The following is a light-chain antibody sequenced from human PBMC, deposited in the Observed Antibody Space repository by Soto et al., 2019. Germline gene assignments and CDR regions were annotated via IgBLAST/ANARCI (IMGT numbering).Light chain of an antibody. CDR3: QSYDSSLSGYV. CDR1: SSNIGAGYD. CDR2: GNT. Sequence: QAVLTQPPSVSGAPGQRVTISCTGSSSNIGAGYDGHWYQQLPGTAPKLLIYGNTNRPSGVPDRFSGSKSGTSVSLAITGLRAEDEADYYCQSYDSSLSGYVFGTGTQLTVL. V-gene: IGLV1-40*01. J-gene: IGLJ1*01.